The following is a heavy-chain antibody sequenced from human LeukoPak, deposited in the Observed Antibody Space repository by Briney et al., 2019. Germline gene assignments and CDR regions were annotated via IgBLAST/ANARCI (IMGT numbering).Heavy chain of an antibody. D-gene: IGHD2-15*01. Sequence: SETLSLTCGVSGGSISSSNWWSGVRQPPGKGLEWIGEIYHSGSTNYSPSLKSRVTISVDKSKNQFSLKLSSVTAADTAVYYCVRKQLGYCSGGSCNWFDPWGQGTLVTVSS. CDR3: VRKQLGYCSGGSCNWFDP. V-gene: IGHV4-4*02. CDR2: IYHSGST. CDR1: GGSISSSNW. J-gene: IGHJ5*02.